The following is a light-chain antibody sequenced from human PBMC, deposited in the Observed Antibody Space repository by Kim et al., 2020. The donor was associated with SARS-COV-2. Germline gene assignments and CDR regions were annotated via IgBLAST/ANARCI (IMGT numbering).Light chain of an antibody. CDR2: DAS. CDR1: QSVSSY. V-gene: IGKV3-11*01. Sequence: PGERATLSCRASQSVSSYLAWYQQKPGQAPRLLIYDASNRATGIPARFSGSGSGTDFTLTISSLEPEDFAVYYCQQRSNWRFTFGPGTKVDIK. J-gene: IGKJ3*01. CDR3: QQRSNWRFT.